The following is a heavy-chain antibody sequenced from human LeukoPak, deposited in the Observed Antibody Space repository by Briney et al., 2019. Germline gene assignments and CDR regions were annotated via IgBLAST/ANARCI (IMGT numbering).Heavy chain of an antibody. CDR2: KYHSGST. Sequence: SETLSLTCSISRHSISSAYYWGWIRQPPGKGLEWIGSKYHSGSTFYNPSLKSRVTMSVDTSKNQFSLKLSSVTAADTAVYYCARLRGYVWGSYRYTRRYFDYWGQGTLVTVSS. V-gene: IGHV4-38-2*02. CDR3: ARLRGYVWGSYRYTRRYFDY. J-gene: IGHJ4*02. D-gene: IGHD3-16*02. CDR1: RHSISSAYY.